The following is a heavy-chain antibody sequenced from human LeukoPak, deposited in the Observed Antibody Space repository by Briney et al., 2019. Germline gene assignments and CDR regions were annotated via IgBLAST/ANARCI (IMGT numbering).Heavy chain of an antibody. Sequence: GGSLRLSCAASGFTFSDYYMSWIRQAPGKGLEWVSYISSSGSTIYYADSVKGRFTISRDNAKNSLYLQMNSLRAEDTAVYYCARTVGYCSGGSCYSFGPSPWSGWFDPWGQGTLVTVSS. J-gene: IGHJ5*02. D-gene: IGHD2-15*01. CDR3: ARTVGYCSGGSCYSFGPSPWSGWFDP. CDR2: ISSSGSTI. V-gene: IGHV3-11*04. CDR1: GFTFSDYY.